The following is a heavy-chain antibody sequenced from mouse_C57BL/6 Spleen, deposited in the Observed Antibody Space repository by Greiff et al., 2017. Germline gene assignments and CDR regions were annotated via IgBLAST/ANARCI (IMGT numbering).Heavy chain of an antibody. CDR3: GYGNLYYAMDY. V-gene: IGHV14-2*01. J-gene: IGHJ4*01. CDR1: GFNIKDYY. CDR2: IDPEDGDT. D-gene: IGHD2-1*01. Sequence: EVQLQQSGAELVKPGASVKLSCTASGFNIKDYYMHWVKQRPEQGLEWIGRIDPEDGDTKYAPKFQGKATITADTSSNTAYLQLSSLTSEDTAVYYCGYGNLYYAMDYWGQGTSVTVSS.